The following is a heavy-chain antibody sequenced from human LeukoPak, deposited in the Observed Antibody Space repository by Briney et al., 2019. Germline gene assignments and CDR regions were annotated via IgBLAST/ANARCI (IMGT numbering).Heavy chain of an antibody. Sequence: EASVKVSCKASGYTFTGYYIHWVRQAPGPGLEWMGWINPHSGGTNYAQKFQGRVTLTRDTSISTVYMELTTLTSDDTALYYCAVAPGDYWGQGTLVSVSA. J-gene: IGHJ4*02. D-gene: IGHD2-21*01. CDR1: GYTFTGYY. CDR2: INPHSGGT. CDR3: AVAPGDY. V-gene: IGHV1-2*02.